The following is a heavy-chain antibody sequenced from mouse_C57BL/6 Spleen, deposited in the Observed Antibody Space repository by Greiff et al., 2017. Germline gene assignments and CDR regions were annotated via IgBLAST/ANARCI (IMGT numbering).Heavy chain of an antibody. CDR3: ARDFPLYDYDVDYAMDY. V-gene: IGHV3-6*01. Sequence: DVQLQESGPGLVKPSQSLSLTCSVTGYSITSGYYWNWIRQFPGNKLEWMGYISYDGSNNYNPSLKNRTSITRDTSKNQFFLKLNSVTTEDTATYYCARDFPLYDYDVDYAMDYWGQGTSVTVSS. CDR2: ISYDGSN. J-gene: IGHJ4*01. CDR1: GYSITSGYY. D-gene: IGHD2-4*01.